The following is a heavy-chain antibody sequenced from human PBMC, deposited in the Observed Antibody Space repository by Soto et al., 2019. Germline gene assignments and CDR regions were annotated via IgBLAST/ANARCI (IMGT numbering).Heavy chain of an antibody. CDR1: GYTFTSYG. Sequence: QVQLVQSGAEVKKPGASVKVSCKASGYTFTSYGISWVRQAPGQGLEWMGWISAYNGNTNYAQKLQGRVTMTTDTSTSXAXXXXXXXXXXXXXXXXXXXXXXXSSGWYGXXDFDYWGQGTLVTVSS. D-gene: IGHD6-19*01. CDR3: XXXXXXSSGWYGXXDFDY. V-gene: IGHV1-18*01. CDR2: ISAYNGNT. J-gene: IGHJ4*02.